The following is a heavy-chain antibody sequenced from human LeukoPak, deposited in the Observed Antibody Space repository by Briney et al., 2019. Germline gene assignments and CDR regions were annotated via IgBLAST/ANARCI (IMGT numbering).Heavy chain of an antibody. CDR1: GGTFSSYA. J-gene: IGHJ3*02. CDR3: ARVDSGSYYGAFDI. Sequence: ASVKVSCKAAGGTFSSYAISWVRQAPGQGLEWMGRIIPIFGVANYAQKFQGRVTITTGESTSAAYMELSSLRSEDTAVYYCARVDSGSYYGAFDIWGQGTMVTVSS. V-gene: IGHV1-69*05. D-gene: IGHD1-26*01. CDR2: IIPIFGVA.